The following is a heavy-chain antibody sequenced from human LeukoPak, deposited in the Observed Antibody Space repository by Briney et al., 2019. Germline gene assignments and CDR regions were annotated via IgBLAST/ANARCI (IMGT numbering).Heavy chain of an antibody. D-gene: IGHD2-2*01. CDR2: IKSDGSRT. J-gene: IGHJ4*02. CDR1: GFTFSNYW. CDR3: ARVGSSYCSSTSCRTFDS. V-gene: IGHV3-74*01. Sequence: GGSLRLSCAASGFTFSNYWMHWVRQAPGKGLVWVSRIKSDGSRTDYADSVKGRFTISRDNSRNTLYLQVNSLRAEDTAVYYCARVGSSYCSSTSCRTFDSWGQGTLVTVSS.